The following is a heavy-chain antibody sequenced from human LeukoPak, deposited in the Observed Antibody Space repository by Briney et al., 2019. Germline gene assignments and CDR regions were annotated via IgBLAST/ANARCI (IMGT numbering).Heavy chain of an antibody. J-gene: IGHJ3*02. V-gene: IGHV3-21*01. CDR1: GFTFSSYA. D-gene: IGHD5-18*01. Sequence: GGSLRLSCAASGFTFSSYAMHWVRQAPGKGLEWVSSISSSSSYIYYADSVKGRFTISRDNAKNSLYLQMNSLRAEDTAVYYCARRDTRDAFDIWGQGTMVTVSS. CDR3: ARRDTRDAFDI. CDR2: ISSSSSYI.